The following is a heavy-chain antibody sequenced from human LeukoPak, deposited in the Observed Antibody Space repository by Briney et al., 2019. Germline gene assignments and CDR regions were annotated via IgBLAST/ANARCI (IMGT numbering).Heavy chain of an antibody. CDR3: AKDKVRGVFSPYYFDY. J-gene: IGHJ4*02. Sequence: GGSLRLSCAASGFTFSSYSMNWVRQAPGKGLEWVSYISSTSSTIYYADSVKGRFTISRDTAKNSLYLQMNSLRAEDTAVYYCAKDKVRGVFSPYYFDYWGQGTLVTVSS. V-gene: IGHV3-48*01. CDR2: ISSTSSTI. CDR1: GFTFSSYS. D-gene: IGHD3-10*01.